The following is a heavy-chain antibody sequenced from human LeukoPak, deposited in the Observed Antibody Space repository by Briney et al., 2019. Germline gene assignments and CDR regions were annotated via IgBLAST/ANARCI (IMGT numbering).Heavy chain of an antibody. CDR2: ISYDGSNE. V-gene: IGHV3-30-3*01. D-gene: IGHD3-22*01. CDR1: GFTFSSYA. Sequence: GGSLRLSCAASGFTFSSYAMHWVRQAPGKGLEWVAAISYDGSNEYYADSVKGRFTFSRDKSKNTLFLQMNSLTVEDTAFYYCAKESYYDGTGYFDCWGQGTLVTVSS. J-gene: IGHJ4*02. CDR3: AKESYYDGTGYFDC.